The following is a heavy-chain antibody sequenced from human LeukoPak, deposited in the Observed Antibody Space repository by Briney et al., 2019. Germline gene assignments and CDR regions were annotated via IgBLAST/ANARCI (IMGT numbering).Heavy chain of an antibody. J-gene: IGHJ6*02. V-gene: IGHV4-34*01. Sequence: PSETLSLTCAVYGGSFSGYYWSWIRQPPGKGLEWIGEINHSGSTNYNPSLKSRVTISVDTSKNQFSLKLSSVTAADTAVYYCARAGGIAVAGVPYYYYYYGMDVWGQGTTVTVSS. CDR1: GGSFSGYY. D-gene: IGHD6-19*01. CDR3: ARAGGIAVAGVPYYYYYYGMDV. CDR2: INHSGST.